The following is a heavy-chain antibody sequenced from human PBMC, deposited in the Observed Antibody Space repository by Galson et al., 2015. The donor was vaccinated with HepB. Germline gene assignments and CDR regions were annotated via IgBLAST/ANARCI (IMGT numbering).Heavy chain of an antibody. CDR2: IYSGGST. CDR3: ARDLGANFDY. D-gene: IGHD3-16*01. CDR1: GFTVSSSY. Sequence: SLRLSCAASGFTVSSSYMSWVRQAPGKGLEWVSVIYSGGSTYYADSVKGRFTLSRDNSKNTLYLQMNSLRAEDTAVYFCARDLGANFDYWGQGTLVTVSS. J-gene: IGHJ4*02. V-gene: IGHV3-66*01.